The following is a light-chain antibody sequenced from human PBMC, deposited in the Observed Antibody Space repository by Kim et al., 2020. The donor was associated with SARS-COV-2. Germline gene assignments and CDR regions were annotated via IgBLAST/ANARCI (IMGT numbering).Light chain of an antibody. V-gene: IGLV3-1*01. J-gene: IGLJ2*01. CDR3: QAWDSSTVV. CDR1: KLGEKY. Sequence: SVSPGQTASSTCSGDKLGEKYACWYQQKPGQSPVLVIYQDSKRPSGIPERFSGSNSGNTATLTISGTQAMDEADYYCQAWDSSTVVFGGGTQLTVL. CDR2: QDS.